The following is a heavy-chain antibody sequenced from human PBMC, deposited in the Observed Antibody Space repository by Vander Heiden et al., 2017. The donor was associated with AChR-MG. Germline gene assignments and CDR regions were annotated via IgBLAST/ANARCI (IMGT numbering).Heavy chain of an antibody. CDR3: ARGLGYSYALDYYYYGMDV. D-gene: IGHD5-18*01. V-gene: IGHV4-61*01. CDR2: IYYSGST. CDR1: GGSVSSGSYY. Sequence: QVQLQESGPGLVKPSETLSLTCTVPGGSVSSGSYYWSWIRQPPGKGLEWIGYIYYSGSTNYNPSLKSRVTISVDTSKNQFSLKLSSVTAADTAVYYCARGLGYSYALDYYYYGMDVWGQGTTVTVSS. J-gene: IGHJ6*02.